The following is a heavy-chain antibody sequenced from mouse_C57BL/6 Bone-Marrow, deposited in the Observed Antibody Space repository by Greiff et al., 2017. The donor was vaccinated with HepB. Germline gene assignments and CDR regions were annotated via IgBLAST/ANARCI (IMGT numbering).Heavy chain of an antibody. CDR2: IDPSDSYT. V-gene: IGHV1-69*01. CDR1: GYTFTSYW. J-gene: IGHJ3*01. D-gene: IGHD2-3*01. Sequence: VQLQQPGAELVMPGASVKLSCKASGYTFTSYWMHWVKQRPGQGLEWIGEIDPSDSYTNYNQKFKGKSTLTVDKSSSTAYMQLSSLTSEDSAVYYCASVYQGSLGAYWGQGTLVTVSA. CDR3: ASVYQGSLGAY.